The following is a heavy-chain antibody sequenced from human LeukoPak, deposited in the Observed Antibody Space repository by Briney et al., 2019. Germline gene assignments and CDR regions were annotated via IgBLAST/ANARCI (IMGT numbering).Heavy chain of an antibody. CDR1: GFTFGGSV. CDR2: IKSKTDGGTT. D-gene: IGHD3-3*01. Sequence: GGSPRLSCTTSGFTFGGSVMGWFRQAPGKGLEWVGRIKSKTDGGTTDYAAPVKGRFTISRDDSKNTLYLQMNSLKTEDTAVYYCITDPQYYDFWSGYYMPFDYWGQGTLVTVSS. CDR3: ITDPQYYDFWSGYYMPFDY. J-gene: IGHJ4*02. V-gene: IGHV3-15*01.